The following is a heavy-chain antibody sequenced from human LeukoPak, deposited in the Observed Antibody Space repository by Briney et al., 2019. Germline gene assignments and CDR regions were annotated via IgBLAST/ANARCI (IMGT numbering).Heavy chain of an antibody. J-gene: IGHJ4*02. CDR1: GFTFSSYA. V-gene: IGHV3-23*01. CDR3: AKVAYYDFWSGYLDY. Sequence: PGGSLRLSCAASGFTFSSYAMSWVRQAPGKGLEWVSAISGSGGSIYYADSVKGRFTISRDNSKNTLYLQMNSLRAEDTAVYYCAKVAYYDFWSGYLDYWGQGTLVTVSS. D-gene: IGHD3-3*01. CDR2: ISGSGGSI.